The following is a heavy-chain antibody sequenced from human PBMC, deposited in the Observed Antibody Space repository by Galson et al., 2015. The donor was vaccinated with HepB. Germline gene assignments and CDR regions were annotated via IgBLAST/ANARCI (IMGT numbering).Heavy chain of an antibody. CDR1: GGSISSSSYY. CDR2: IYYSGST. Sequence: ETLSLTCTVSGGSISSSSYYWGWIRQPPGKGLEWIGSIYYSGSTYYNPSLKSRVTISVDTSKNQFSLKLSSVTAADTAVYYCARETTYSSSWSGWFDPWGQGTLVTVSS. D-gene: IGHD6-13*01. CDR3: ARETTYSSSWSGWFDP. V-gene: IGHV4-39*07. J-gene: IGHJ5*02.